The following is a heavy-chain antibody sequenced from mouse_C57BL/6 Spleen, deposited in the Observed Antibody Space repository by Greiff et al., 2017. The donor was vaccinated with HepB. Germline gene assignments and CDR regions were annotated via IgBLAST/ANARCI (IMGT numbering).Heavy chain of an antibody. CDR3: ARWGYDAPPFAY. CDR2: IDPSDSYT. V-gene: IGHV1-69*01. D-gene: IGHD2-2*01. J-gene: IGHJ3*01. Sequence: QVQLQQPGAELVMPGASVKLSCKASGYTFTSYWMHWVKQRPGQGLEWIGEIDPSDSYTNYNQKFKGKSTLTVDKSSSTAYMQLSSLTSEDSAVYYGARWGYDAPPFAYWGQGTLVTVSA. CDR1: GYTFTSYW.